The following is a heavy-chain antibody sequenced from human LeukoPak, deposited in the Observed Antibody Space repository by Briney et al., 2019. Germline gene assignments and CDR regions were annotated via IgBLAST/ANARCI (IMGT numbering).Heavy chain of an antibody. CDR3: VSDYYGSGSYDY. J-gene: IGHJ4*02. D-gene: IGHD3-10*01. V-gene: IGHV1-8*01. CDR1: GYTFTSYD. Sequence: ASVKVSCKASGYTFTSYDINWVRQDTGQGLEWMGWMDPNSGNTGYAQKFQGRVTMTRNTSISTAYMELSSLRSEDTAVYYCVSDYYGSGSYDYWGQGTLVSVSS. CDR2: MDPNSGNT.